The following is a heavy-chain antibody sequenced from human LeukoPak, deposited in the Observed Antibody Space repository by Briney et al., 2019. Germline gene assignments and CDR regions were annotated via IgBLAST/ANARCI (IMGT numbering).Heavy chain of an antibody. D-gene: IGHD1/OR15-1a*01. V-gene: IGHV4-39*07. CDR3: ARALPWNSSPRD. CDR2: INHSGST. CDR1: GGSISSSSYY. Sequence: SETLSLTCTVSGGSISSSSYYWGWIRQPPGKGLEWIGEINHSGSTNYNPSLKSRVTISVDTSKNQFSLKLSSVTAADTAVYYCARALPWNSSPRDWGQGTLVTVSS. J-gene: IGHJ4*02.